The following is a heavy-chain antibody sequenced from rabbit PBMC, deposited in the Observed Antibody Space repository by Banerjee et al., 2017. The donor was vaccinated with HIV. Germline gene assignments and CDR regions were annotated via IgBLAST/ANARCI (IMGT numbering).Heavy chain of an antibody. J-gene: IGHJ6*01. Sequence: QEQLVESGGGLVKPGASLTLTCKASGFSFSSGYYMCWVRQAPGKGLEWVACIGTSSGSTWYASWAKGRFTVSRENTQNTVSLQMTSLTDADTATYFCARWAGSYDDSGDLPYLINLWGPGTLVTV. CDR1: GFSFSSGYY. V-gene: IGHV1S43*01. D-gene: IGHD2-1*01. CDR2: IGTSSGST. CDR3: ARWAGSYDDSGDLPYLINL.